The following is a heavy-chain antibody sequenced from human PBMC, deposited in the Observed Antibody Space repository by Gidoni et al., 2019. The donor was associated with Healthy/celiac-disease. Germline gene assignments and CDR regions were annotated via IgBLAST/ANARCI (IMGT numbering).Heavy chain of an antibody. D-gene: IGHD3-9*01. CDR2: INHSGST. CDR1: GGSFSGYY. J-gene: IGHJ3*02. CDR3: ARGGMGLVRAFDI. Sequence: QVQLQQWGAGLLKPSETLSLTCAVYGGSFSGYYWSWIRQPPGKGLEWIGEINHSGSTNYNPSLKSRVTISVDTSKNQFSLKLSSVTAADTAVYYCARGGMGLVRAFDIWGQGTMVTVSS. V-gene: IGHV4-34*01.